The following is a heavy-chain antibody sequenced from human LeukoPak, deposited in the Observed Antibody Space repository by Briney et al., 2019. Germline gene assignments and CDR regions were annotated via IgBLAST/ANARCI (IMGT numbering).Heavy chain of an antibody. D-gene: IGHD2-15*01. Sequence: ASVKVSCRASGYTFTGYYMHWVRQAPGQGLEWMGWINPNSGDTNYAQKFQGRVTMTRDTSINTAYMELTRLTSDDTAVYYCARVYSIRPFDYWGQGTLVTVSS. CDR1: GYTFTGYY. CDR2: INPNSGDT. V-gene: IGHV1-2*02. CDR3: ARVYSIRPFDY. J-gene: IGHJ4*02.